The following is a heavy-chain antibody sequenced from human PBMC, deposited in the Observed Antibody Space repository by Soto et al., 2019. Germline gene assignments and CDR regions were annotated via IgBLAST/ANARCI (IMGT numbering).Heavy chain of an antibody. CDR1: GGSFRTYA. D-gene: IGHD2-21*01. Sequence: ASVKVSCKASGGSFRTYAINWVRQAPGQGLEWMGGIIPMLAAPTYAQKFQGRLTITADESTTTVYMELSSLTSEDTAVYYCARVGPPSPSVIWFFDLWGRGTLVTVSS. CDR3: ARVGPPSPSVIWFFDL. J-gene: IGHJ2*01. CDR2: IIPMLAAP. V-gene: IGHV1-69*13.